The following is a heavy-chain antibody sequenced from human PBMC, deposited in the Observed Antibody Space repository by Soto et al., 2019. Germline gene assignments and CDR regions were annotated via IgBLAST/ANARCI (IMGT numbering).Heavy chain of an antibody. V-gene: IGHV4-34*01. J-gene: IGHJ4*02. D-gene: IGHD2-2*01. Sequence: SETLSLTCAVYGGSFSGYYWSWIRQPPGKGLEWIGEINHSGSTNYNPSLKSRVTISVDTSENQFSLKLSSVTAADTAVYYCASGGKNCSSTSCYLHYWGQGTLVTVSS. CDR2: INHSGST. CDR1: GGSFSGYY. CDR3: ASGGKNCSSTSCYLHY.